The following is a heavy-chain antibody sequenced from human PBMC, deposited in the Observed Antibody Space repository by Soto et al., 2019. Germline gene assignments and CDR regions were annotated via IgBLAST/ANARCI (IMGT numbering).Heavy chain of an antibody. CDR2: ISSSSSYI. Sequence: GGSLRLSCAASGFTFSSYSMNWVRQAPGKGLEWVSSISSSSSYIYYADSVKGRFTISRDNAKNSLYLQMNSLRAEDTAVYYWAREYSGSYYYFDYWGQGTLVTVSS. CDR1: GFTFSSYS. CDR3: AREYSGSYYYFDY. D-gene: IGHD1-26*01. J-gene: IGHJ4*02. V-gene: IGHV3-21*01.